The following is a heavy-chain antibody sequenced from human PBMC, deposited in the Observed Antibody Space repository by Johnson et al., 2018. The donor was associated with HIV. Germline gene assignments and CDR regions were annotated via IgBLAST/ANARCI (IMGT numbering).Heavy chain of an antibody. V-gene: IGHV3-30*03. Sequence: QVQLMESGGGVVQPGMSLRLSCAASGFTFSNYAMDWVRQAPGEGLEWVAVISYDGSNKYYADSVKGRFTISRDNSKNTLYLQMNSLRAEDTAVYYCARDRLLWFGESAFDIWGQGTMVTVSS. CDR1: GFTFSNYA. CDR2: ISYDGSNK. D-gene: IGHD3-10*01. CDR3: ARDRLLWFGESAFDI. J-gene: IGHJ3*02.